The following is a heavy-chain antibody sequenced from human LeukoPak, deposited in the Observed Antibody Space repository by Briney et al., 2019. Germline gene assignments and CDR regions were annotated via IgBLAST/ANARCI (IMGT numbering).Heavy chain of an antibody. CDR1: GGTFSSYA. D-gene: IGHD1-26*01. CDR3: ASAGRSGSYRMDNRYYYMDV. CDR2: IIPIFGTA. V-gene: IGHV1-69*05. J-gene: IGHJ6*03. Sequence: SVKVSCKASGGTFSSYAISWVRQAPGQGLEWMGGIIPIFGTANYAQKFQGRVTITTDESTSTAYMELSSLRSEDTAVYYCASAGRSGSYRMDNRYYYMDVWGKGTTVTVSS.